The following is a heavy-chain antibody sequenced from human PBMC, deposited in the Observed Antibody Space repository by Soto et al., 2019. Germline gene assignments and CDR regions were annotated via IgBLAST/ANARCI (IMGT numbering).Heavy chain of an antibody. V-gene: IGHV3-15*01. Sequence: GGSLGLPCAASGFTFSNAWRSWVRQAPGKGLEWVVRIKSKTDGGTTDYAAPVKGRFTISRDDSKNTLYLQMNSLKTEDTAVYYCNTVSIGSGSYYNGGYWGQGTLVTVS. CDR1: GFTFSNAW. J-gene: IGHJ4*02. CDR3: NTVSIGSGSYYNGGY. CDR2: IKSKTDGGTT. D-gene: IGHD3-10*01.